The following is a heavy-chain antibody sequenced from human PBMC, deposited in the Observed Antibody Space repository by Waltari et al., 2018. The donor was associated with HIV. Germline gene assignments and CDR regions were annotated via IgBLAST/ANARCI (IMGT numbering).Heavy chain of an antibody. CDR1: GGSISSSYY. D-gene: IGHD1-7*01. V-gene: IGHV4-39*01. CDR2: LYYRGPT. J-gene: IGHJ6*02. Sequence: QLQLQESGPRLMKPSETLSLNCTVSGGSISSSYYWGWIRQSPGKGLEWMGSLYYRGPTYTNPSLKSRVTILLHTSKNQFSLQLSAVTAADTAIYYCARLGTRIFESPRYYGMDVWGRGTSVTVSS. CDR3: ARLGTRIFESPRYYGMDV.